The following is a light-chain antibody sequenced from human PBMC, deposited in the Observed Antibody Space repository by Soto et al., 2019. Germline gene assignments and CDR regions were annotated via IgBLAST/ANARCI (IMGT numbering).Light chain of an antibody. J-gene: IGLJ2*01. CDR3: TSYASGSSRVV. CDR1: SSNIGGYDY. Sequence: QSVLTQPASVSGSPGQSITLSCTGTSSNIGGYDYVSWYQQHPGKAPKLLIYDVNTRPSGVSNRFSGSKSGNTASLTISGLQAAEEADYYCTSYASGSSRVVFGGGTKLTVL. CDR2: DVN. V-gene: IGLV2-14*01.